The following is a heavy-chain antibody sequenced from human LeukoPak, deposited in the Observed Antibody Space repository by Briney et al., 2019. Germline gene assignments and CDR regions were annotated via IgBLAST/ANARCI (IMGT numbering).Heavy chain of an antibody. J-gene: IGHJ5*02. D-gene: IGHD6-6*01. CDR1: GYTFTSYG. CDR2: ISAYNGNT. Sequence: GASVKVSCKASGYTFTSYGISWVRQAPGQGLEWMGWISAYNGNTNYAQKLQGRVTMTTDTSTSTAYMELRSLRSDDTAVYYCARGIIGSSSGANWFDPWGQGTLVTVSS. CDR3: ARGIIGSSSGANWFDP. V-gene: IGHV1-18*01.